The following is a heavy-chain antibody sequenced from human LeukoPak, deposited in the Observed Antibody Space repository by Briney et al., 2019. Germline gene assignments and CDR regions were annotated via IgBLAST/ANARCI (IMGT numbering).Heavy chain of an antibody. J-gene: IGHJ4*02. CDR3: SRDFVGAEDY. CDR1: GFTISSYW. D-gene: IGHD3-16*01. V-gene: IGHV3-74*01. CDR2: INPAGSVT. Sequence: HPGGSLRLSCSASGFTISSYWMHWVRQAPGKGLVWVSRINPAGSVTNHADSVRGRFTISRDTATNTLYLEMNSLRDEDTAVYYCSRDFVGAEDYWGQGTLVTVSS.